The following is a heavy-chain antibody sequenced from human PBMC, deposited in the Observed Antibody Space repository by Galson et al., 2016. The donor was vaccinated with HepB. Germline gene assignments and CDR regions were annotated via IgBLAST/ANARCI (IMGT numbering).Heavy chain of an antibody. CDR1: GDSIRSSDYS. CDR3: ARRGPTTYYNP. Sequence: SETLSLTCIVSGDSIRSSDYSWGWIRQPPGKGLEWVGSIYDSGSTYYNPSLKSRVTISLDTSKNQFSLRLSSVTAADTAVYYCARRGPTTYYNPWGQGTLVTVSS. D-gene: IGHD3-10*01. J-gene: IGHJ5*02. CDR2: IYDSGST. V-gene: IGHV4-39*01.